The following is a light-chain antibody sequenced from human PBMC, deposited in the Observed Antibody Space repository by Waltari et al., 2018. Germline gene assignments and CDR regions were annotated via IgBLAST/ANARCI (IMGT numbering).Light chain of an antibody. CDR1: QRALYISYNKDF. CDR2: WAS. V-gene: IGKV4-1*01. CDR3: QQYSSTPLT. Sequence: DIVMTQSPDSMAVPLGERATINCKSSQRALYISYNKDFVAWYQQKPGQPPKLLIYWASTRESGVPDRFSGSGSGTDFTLTISSLQAEDVAVYYCQQYSSTPLTFGQGTRLEIK. J-gene: IGKJ5*01.